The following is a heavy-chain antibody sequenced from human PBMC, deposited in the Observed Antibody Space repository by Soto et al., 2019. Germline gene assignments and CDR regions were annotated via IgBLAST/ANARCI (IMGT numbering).Heavy chain of an antibody. CDR3: ARHEGLLDHYYYGMDV. D-gene: IGHD3-3*01. Sequence: SETLSLTCTVSGGSISSSTYYWGWIRQPPGKGLEWIGSIYYSGSTYYNPSLKSRVTISVDTSRNQFSLKLSSVTAADTAVYYCARHEGLLDHYYYGMDVWGQGTTVTVS. CDR1: GGSISSSTYY. CDR2: IYYSGST. J-gene: IGHJ6*02. V-gene: IGHV4-39*01.